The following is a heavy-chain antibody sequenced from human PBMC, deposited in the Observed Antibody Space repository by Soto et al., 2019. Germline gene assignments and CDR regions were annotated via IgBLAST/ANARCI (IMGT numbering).Heavy chain of an antibody. D-gene: IGHD3-3*01. CDR1: GGSISSYY. Sequence: TSETLSLTCTVSGGSISSYYWSWIRQPPGKGLEWIGYIYYSGSTNYNPSLKSRVTISVDTSKNQFSLKLSSVTAADTAVYYCARDSKKYYDFWSGYYGGGYYYGMDVWGQGTTVTVSS. CDR3: ARDSKKYYDFWSGYYGGGYYYGMDV. V-gene: IGHV4-59*01. J-gene: IGHJ6*02. CDR2: IYYSGST.